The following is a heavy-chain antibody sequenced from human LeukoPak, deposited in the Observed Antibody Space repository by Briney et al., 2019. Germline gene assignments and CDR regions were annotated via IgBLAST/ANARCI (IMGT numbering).Heavy chain of an antibody. V-gene: IGHV4-4*08. CDR3: ARVTGYVMEDYFDY. CDR1: GGSISSYY. CDR2: IYTSEST. J-gene: IGHJ4*02. D-gene: IGHD6-13*01. Sequence: PSETLSLTCTVSGGSISSYYWSWIRQPPGKGLEWIGRIYTSESTNYNPSLKSRVTISVDTSRNQFSLKLSSVTAADTAVYYCARVTGYVMEDYFDYWGQGTLVTVSS.